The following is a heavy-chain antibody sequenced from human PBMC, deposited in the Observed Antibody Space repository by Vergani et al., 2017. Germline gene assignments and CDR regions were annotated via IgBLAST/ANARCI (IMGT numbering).Heavy chain of an antibody. D-gene: IGHD6-19*01. CDR3: ARDRHSSGWSHSLSHFDY. Sequence: QVQLVQSGAEVKKPGSSVKVSCKASGGTFSSYAISWVRQAPGHGLEWMGGIIPIFGTANYAQKFQGRVTITADESTSTAYMELSSLRSEDTAVYYCARDRHSSGWSHSLSHFDYWGQGTLVTVSS. J-gene: IGHJ4*02. CDR2: IIPIFGTA. V-gene: IGHV1-69*12. CDR1: GGTFSSYA.